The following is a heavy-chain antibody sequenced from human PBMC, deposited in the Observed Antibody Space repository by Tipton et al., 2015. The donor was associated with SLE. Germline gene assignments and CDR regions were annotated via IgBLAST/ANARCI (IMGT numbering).Heavy chain of an antibody. Sequence: TLSLTCAVYGGSFSGYYWSWIRQPPGKGLEWIGEINHSGSTNYNPSLKSRVTISVDTSKNQFSLKLSSLTAADTAVYYCARSVVVITPFDYWGQGTLVAVSS. J-gene: IGHJ4*02. CDR1: GGSFSGYY. CDR2: INHSGST. V-gene: IGHV4-34*01. D-gene: IGHD3-22*01. CDR3: ARSVVVITPFDY.